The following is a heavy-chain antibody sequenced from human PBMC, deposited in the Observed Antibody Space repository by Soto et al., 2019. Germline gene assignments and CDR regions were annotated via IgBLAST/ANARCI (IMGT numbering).Heavy chain of an antibody. V-gene: IGHV3-23*01. CDR2: ISSTGHFT. Sequence: GGSLRLSCAASGFTFSSYAMNWVRQAPGKGLEWVSSISSTGHFTYYADSVKGRFTISRDSSKNTLYLQMNSLTAEDTALYYCAKGWMASTGYFFDYWGQGTLVTVSS. CDR3: AKGWMASTGYFFDY. D-gene: IGHD1-1*01. CDR1: GFTFSSYA. J-gene: IGHJ4*02.